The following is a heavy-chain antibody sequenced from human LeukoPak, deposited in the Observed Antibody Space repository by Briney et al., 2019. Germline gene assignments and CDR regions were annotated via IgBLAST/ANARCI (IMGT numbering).Heavy chain of an antibody. CDR3: ARGKWLPTFGY. D-gene: IGHD5-24*01. CDR1: GGPICSGVYS. Sequence: SETLPLTCTVPGGPICSGVYSWSWIRQPPGKGLERLGHIYYNGCTYYHPSRQSRVTISVATSKNQFSLKLSSVTAADTAVYYCARGKWLPTFGYWGQGTLVTVSS. V-gene: IGHV4-31*03. J-gene: IGHJ4*02. CDR2: IYYNGCT.